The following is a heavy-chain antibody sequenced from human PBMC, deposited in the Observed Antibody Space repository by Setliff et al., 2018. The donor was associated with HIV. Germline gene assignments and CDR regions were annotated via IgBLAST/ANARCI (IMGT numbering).Heavy chain of an antibody. CDR2: MHTSGNT. D-gene: IGHD2-2*01. CDR3: ARERSRIVVVPADNIDRVNWFDP. Sequence: PSETLSLTCTSAGDCISGDYGRWIRQPAGKGLECSGRMHTSGNTNYNPSRKGRVTISVDTSKNQFSLKLSSVTAADTAVYYRARERSRIVVVPADNIDRVNWFDPWGQGTLVTVSS. J-gene: IGHJ5*01. V-gene: IGHV4-4*07. CDR1: GDCISGDY.